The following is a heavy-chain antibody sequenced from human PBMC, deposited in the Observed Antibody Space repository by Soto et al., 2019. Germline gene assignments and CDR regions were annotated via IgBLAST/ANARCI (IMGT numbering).Heavy chain of an antibody. CDR2: IKSKTDGGTT. CDR3: TWTRNPYDFWSGYTDY. Sequence: GGSLRLSCAASGFTFSNAWMSWVRQAPGKGLDWVGRIKSKTDGGTTDYAAPVKGRFTISRDDSKNTLYLQMNSLKTEDTAVYYCTWTRNPYDFWSGYTDYWGQGTLVTVSS. CDR1: GFTFSNAW. D-gene: IGHD3-3*01. V-gene: IGHV3-15*01. J-gene: IGHJ4*02.